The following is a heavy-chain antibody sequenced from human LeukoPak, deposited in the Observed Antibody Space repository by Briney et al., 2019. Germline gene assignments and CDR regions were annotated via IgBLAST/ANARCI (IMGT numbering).Heavy chain of an antibody. CDR1: GFTFSSYD. CDR2: ISTISSTK. J-gene: IGHJ3*02. CDR3: ARGRYQDRDAFDI. Sequence: PGGSLRLSCAASGFTFSSYDMNWVRQAPGKRLEWVSYISTISSTKYYADSVKGRFTISGDNAKNSLYLQMNSLRDEDTAVYYCARGRYQDRDAFDIWGQGTMVTVSS. D-gene: IGHD2-2*01. V-gene: IGHV3-48*02.